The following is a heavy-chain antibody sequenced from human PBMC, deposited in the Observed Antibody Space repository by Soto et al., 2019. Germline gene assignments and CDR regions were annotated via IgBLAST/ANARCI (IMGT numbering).Heavy chain of an antibody. Sequence: SETLSLTCAVYGGSFSGYYWSWIRQPPGKGLEWIGEINHSGSTNYNPSLKSRVTISVDTSKNQFSLKLSSVTAADTAVYYCARGRRGLELFHYYYGMDVWGQGTTVTVSS. CDR2: INHSGST. D-gene: IGHD1-7*01. CDR1: GGSFSGYY. CDR3: ARGRRGLELFHYYYGMDV. J-gene: IGHJ6*02. V-gene: IGHV4-34*01.